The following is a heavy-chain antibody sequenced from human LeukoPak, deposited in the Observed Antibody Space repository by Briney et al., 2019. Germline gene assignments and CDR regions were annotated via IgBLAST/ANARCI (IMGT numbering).Heavy chain of an antibody. CDR2: IKQDGSEK. Sequence: GGSLRLSCAASGFTFSSCWMSWVRQAPGKGLEWVANIKQDGSEKYYVDSVKGRFTISRDNAKNSLYLQMNSLRAEDTAVYYCARDAPQGRAVAGWIGWYFDLWGRGTLVTVSS. CDR1: GFTFSSCW. D-gene: IGHD6-19*01. J-gene: IGHJ2*01. CDR3: ARDAPQGRAVAGWIGWYFDL. V-gene: IGHV3-7*01.